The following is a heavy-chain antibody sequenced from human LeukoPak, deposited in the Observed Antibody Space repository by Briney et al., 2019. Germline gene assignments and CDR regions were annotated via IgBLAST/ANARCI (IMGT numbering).Heavy chain of an antibody. Sequence: SVKVSFKASGGTFSSYAISWVRQAPGQGLEWMGGIIPIFGTANYAQKFQGRVTITADESTSIAYMELSSLRSEDTAVYYCARLPTYGDYPAGYWGQGTLVTVSS. CDR2: IIPIFGTA. J-gene: IGHJ4*02. V-gene: IGHV1-69*13. D-gene: IGHD4-17*01. CDR3: ARLPTYGDYPAGY. CDR1: GGTFSSYA.